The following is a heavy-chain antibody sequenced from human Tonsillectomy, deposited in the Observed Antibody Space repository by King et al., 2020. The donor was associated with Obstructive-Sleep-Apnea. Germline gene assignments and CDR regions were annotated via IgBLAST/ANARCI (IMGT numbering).Heavy chain of an antibody. J-gene: IGHJ4*02. CDR3: ASTKDFDY. V-gene: IGHV3-64*01. CDR2: ISSNGGST. Sequence: VQLVESGGGLVQPGGSLRLSCAASGFTFSSYAMRWVRQAPGKGLEYVSAISSNGGSTYYANSVKGRFTISRDNSKNTLYLQMGSLRAEDMAVYYCASTKDFDYWGQGTLVTVSS. D-gene: IGHD2-2*01. CDR1: GFTFSSYA.